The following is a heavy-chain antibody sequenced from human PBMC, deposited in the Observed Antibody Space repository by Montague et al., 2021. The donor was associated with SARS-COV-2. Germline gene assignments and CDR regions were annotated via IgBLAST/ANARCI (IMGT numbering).Heavy chain of an antibody. D-gene: IGHD6-19*01. CDR2: LFVSGST. CDR3: ARLAGFRTYFAFDV. CDR1: GASISSGAYY. V-gene: IGHV4-61*02. J-gene: IGHJ6*02. Sequence: TLSLTCSVSGASISSGAYYWSWIRQPAGNGLEWIGRLFVSGSTSYNPSLKSRVTMSVDASENHFSLKVTSVTVADTAVYYCARLAGFRTYFAFDVWGQGTTVAVS.